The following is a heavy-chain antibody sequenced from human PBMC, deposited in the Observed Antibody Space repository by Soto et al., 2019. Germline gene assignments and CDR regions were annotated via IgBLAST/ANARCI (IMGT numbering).Heavy chain of an antibody. CDR3: AREYISGWFDY. Sequence: QVQLVQSGAEVKKPGASVKVSCKASGYTFTSYYMHWVRQAPGQGLEWMGIINPSGGSTSYAQKFQGRVTITRDTSTSTVYMELSSLRSEEPAVYYCAREYISGWFDYWGQGTLVTVSS. V-gene: IGHV1-46*01. D-gene: IGHD6-19*01. J-gene: IGHJ4*02. CDR1: GYTFTSYY. CDR2: INPSGGST.